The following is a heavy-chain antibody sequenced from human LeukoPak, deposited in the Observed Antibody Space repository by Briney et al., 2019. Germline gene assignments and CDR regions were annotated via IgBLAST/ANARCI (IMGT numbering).Heavy chain of an antibody. Sequence: PSETLSLTCTVFGGSIIRNYWSWIRQPAGKGLEWIGRIYSSGDTNYNPSLKSRVTMSIHTSENQFSLKLTSVTAADMAVYYCAREASGTRRYYYYYMDLWGKGTTVNV. J-gene: IGHJ6*03. CDR3: AREASGTRRYYYYYMDL. CDR2: IYSSGDT. CDR1: GGSIIRNY. V-gene: IGHV4-4*07. D-gene: IGHD6-13*01.